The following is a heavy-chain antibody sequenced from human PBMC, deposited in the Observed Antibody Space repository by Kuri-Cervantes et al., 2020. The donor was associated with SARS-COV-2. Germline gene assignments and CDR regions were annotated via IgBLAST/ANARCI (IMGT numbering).Heavy chain of an antibody. CDR2: INPSGGST. J-gene: IGHJ6*03. CDR1: GYTFTSYY. V-gene: IGHV1-46*01. CDR3: ARDPHNYDFWSGYYNPGLGYMDV. Sequence: ASVKVSCKASGYTFTSYYMHWVRQAPGQGLEWMGIINPSGGSTSYAQKFQGRVTITADKSTSTAYMELSSLRSEDTAVYYCARDPHNYDFWSGYYNPGLGYMDVWGKGTTVTVSS. D-gene: IGHD3-3*01.